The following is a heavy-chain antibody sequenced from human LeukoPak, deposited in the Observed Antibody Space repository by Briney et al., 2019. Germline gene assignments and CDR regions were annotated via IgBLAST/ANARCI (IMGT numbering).Heavy chain of an antibody. V-gene: IGHV4-39*07. Sequence: PSETLSLTCTVSGGSISSSSYYWGWIRQPPGKGLEWIGSIYYSGSTYYNPSLKSRVTISVDTSKNQFSLKLSSVTAADTAAYYCARWRFGESHTVFDPWGQGTLVTVSS. CDR1: GGSISSSSYY. CDR2: IYYSGST. J-gene: IGHJ5*02. D-gene: IGHD3-10*01. CDR3: ARWRFGESHTVFDP.